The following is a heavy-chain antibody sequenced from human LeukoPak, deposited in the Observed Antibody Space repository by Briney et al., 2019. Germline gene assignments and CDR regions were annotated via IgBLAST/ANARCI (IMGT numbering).Heavy chain of an antibody. V-gene: IGHV1-18*01. Sequence: GASVKVSCKASGYTFTCYGISWVRQAPGQGLEWMGWISAYNGNTNYAQKLQGRVTMTTDTSTSTAYMELRSLRSDDTAVYYCARDLLPRVSYLDYWAREPWSPSPQ. CDR1: GYTFTCYG. J-gene: IGHJ4*02. D-gene: IGHD2-15*01. CDR2: ISAYNGNT. CDR3: ARDLLPRVSYLDY.